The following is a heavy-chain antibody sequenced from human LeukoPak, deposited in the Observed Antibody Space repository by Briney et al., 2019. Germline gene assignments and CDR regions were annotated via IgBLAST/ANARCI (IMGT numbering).Heavy chain of an antibody. CDR2: ISSSSDTI. Sequence: GGSLRLSCAASGFTFSSYAMSWVRQAPGKGLEWVSYISSSSDTIYYADSVKGRFAISRDNAKNSLYLQMNSLRPEDTAMYYCARDVGHRSSYPDNWNYVPFDSWGQGTLVTVSS. D-gene: IGHD1-7*01. CDR1: GFTFSSYA. CDR3: ARDVGHRSSYPDNWNYVPFDS. J-gene: IGHJ4*02. V-gene: IGHV3-48*01.